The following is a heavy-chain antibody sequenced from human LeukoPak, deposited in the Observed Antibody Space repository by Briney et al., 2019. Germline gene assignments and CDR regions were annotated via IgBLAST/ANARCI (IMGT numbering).Heavy chain of an antibody. CDR1: GGSISSRTYY. D-gene: IGHD3-10*01. V-gene: IGHV4-39*07. Sequence: PSETLSLTCTVSGGSISSRTYYWGWIRQPPGKGLEWIGSIYYNGNTYHNPSLKSRVTISVDRSKNQFSLKLSSVTAADTAVYYCARASVWFGELPDAFDIWGQGTMVTVSS. CDR2: IYYNGNT. CDR3: ARASVWFGELPDAFDI. J-gene: IGHJ3*02.